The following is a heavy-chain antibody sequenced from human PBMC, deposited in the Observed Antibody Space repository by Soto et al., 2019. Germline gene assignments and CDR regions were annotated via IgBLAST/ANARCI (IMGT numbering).Heavy chain of an antibody. Sequence: EVQLVESGGGLVQPGRSPRLSCADSGFTFDDYAMHWVRQAPGQGLEWVSGISWNSGSIGYADSVKGRFTISRDNAKNSLYLRMNSLRAEDTALYYCAKDIGGGKTTVVTPVVYCYGVDVWGQGTTVTVSS. CDR2: ISWNSGSI. J-gene: IGHJ6*02. CDR1: GFTFDDYA. V-gene: IGHV3-9*01. D-gene: IGHD4-17*01. CDR3: AKDIGGGKTTVVTPVVYCYGVDV.